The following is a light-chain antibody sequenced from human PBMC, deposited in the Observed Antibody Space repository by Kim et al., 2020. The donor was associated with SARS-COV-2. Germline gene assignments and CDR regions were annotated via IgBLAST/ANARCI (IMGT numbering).Light chain of an antibody. CDR2: GAS. Sequence: SVTARERASRTCRASLKNSINLAWYQKKPDHAPRHLIDGASTRDTGVPAKFNGSGSGTEFTLTVSSLQSEDFAVYYCQQYNKWPTFGGETNVDIK. CDR3: QQYNKWPT. CDR1: LKNSIN. V-gene: IGKV3-15*01. J-gene: IGKJ4*01.